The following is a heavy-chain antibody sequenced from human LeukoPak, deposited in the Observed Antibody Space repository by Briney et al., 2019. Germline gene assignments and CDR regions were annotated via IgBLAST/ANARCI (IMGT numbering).Heavy chain of an antibody. Sequence: GGSLRLSCAASGFTLSNYWMNWVRQVPGKGLVWVSHINSDGSNIRYADSVKGRFTISRDNAKNSLYLQMDSLRPEDTAVYYCIRDGLGTSPYDLWGQGALVTVSS. CDR3: IRDGLGTSPYDL. J-gene: IGHJ5*02. V-gene: IGHV3-74*01. D-gene: IGHD7-27*01. CDR1: GFTLSNYW. CDR2: INSDGSNI.